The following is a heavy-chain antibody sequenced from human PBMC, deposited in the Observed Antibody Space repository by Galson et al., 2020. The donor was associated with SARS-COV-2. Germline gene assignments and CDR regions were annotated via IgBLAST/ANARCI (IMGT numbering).Heavy chain of an antibody. D-gene: IGHD2-2*01. Sequence: GGSLRLSCAASGFTFSDYYMSWIRQAPGKGMEWVSYISSSGTTIYYADSVKGRFTISRDNAKNSLYLQMNSLRAEDTAVYYCARDLVVVPAAIHGGIQYYYYGMDVWGQGTTVTVSS. V-gene: IGHV3-11*01. CDR2: ISSSGTTI. CDR1: GFTFSDYY. J-gene: IGHJ6*02. CDR3: ARDLVVVPAAIHGGIQYYYYGMDV.